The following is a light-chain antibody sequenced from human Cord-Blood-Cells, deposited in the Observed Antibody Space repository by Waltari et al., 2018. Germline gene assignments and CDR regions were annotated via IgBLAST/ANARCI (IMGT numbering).Light chain of an antibody. CDR2: GAS. CDR3: QQYNNWPRT. CDR1: QSVRSN. Sequence: EIVITQSPATLSVFPGERATLSCMASQSVRSNLAWYKQKPGQAPRLLIYGASTRATGIPARFSGSGSGTEFTLTISSLQSEDFAVYYCQQYNNWPRTFGQGTKVEIK. V-gene: IGKV3-15*01. J-gene: IGKJ1*01.